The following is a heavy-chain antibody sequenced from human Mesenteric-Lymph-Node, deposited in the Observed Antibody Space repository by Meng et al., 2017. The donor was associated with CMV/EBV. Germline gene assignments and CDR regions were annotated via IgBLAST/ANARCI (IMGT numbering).Heavy chain of an antibody. CDR1: RFTFNSYG. CDR2: IYSDGST. Sequence: GGSLRLSCAASRFTFNSYGMHWVRQAPGKGLEWVSVIYSDGSTKYADSVKGRFIISRDNYNNTVYLQMNSLRVDDTAKYYCARATAAPGTGGNWGQGTLVTVSS. CDR3: ARATAAPGTGGN. J-gene: IGHJ4*02. V-gene: IGHV3-NL1*01. D-gene: IGHD6-13*01.